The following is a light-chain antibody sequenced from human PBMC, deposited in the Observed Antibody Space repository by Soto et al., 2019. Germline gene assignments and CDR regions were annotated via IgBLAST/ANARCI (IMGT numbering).Light chain of an antibody. CDR1: QSISSSS. Sequence: EIVLTQSPGTLSLSPGQRATLSCRASQSISSSSLAWYQQRPGQAPRLLIYGASRRATGIPDRFSGSGSGTDFTLTISRLEPEDFAVYYCQQYGASPKYTFGKGNKLEIK. CDR2: GAS. J-gene: IGKJ2*01. CDR3: QQYGASPKYT. V-gene: IGKV3-20*01.